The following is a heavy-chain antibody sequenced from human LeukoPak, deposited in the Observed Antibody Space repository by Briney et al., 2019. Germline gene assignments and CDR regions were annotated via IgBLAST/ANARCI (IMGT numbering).Heavy chain of an antibody. J-gene: IGHJ5*02. CDR1: GYSISSGYH. CDR3: ARDWSAFDP. Sequence: SETLSLTCAVSGYSISSGYHWAWIRQPPGKGLEWIGRIYTSGSTNYNPSLKSRVTISVDTSKNQFSLKLSSVTAADTAVYYCARDWSAFDPWGQGTLVTVSS. CDR2: IYTSGST. V-gene: IGHV4-38-2*02.